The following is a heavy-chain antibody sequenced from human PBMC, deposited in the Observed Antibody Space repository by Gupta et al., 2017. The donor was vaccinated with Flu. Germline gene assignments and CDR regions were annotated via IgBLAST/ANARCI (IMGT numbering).Heavy chain of an antibody. CDR3: VTIAMAGFGR. CDR2: ISGDGGTT. V-gene: IGHV3-23*01. Sequence: EVRLLESGGGLVQPGGPLRLSCAVSGLTFSSYGMSWVRQAPGKGLEWVSSISGDGGTTHYADAVKGRFTISRDNSKNTLYLQMNRLRAEDTAIYYCVTIAMAGFGRGGQGTLVTVSS. CDR1: GLTFSSYG. J-gene: IGHJ4*02. D-gene: IGHD6-19*01.